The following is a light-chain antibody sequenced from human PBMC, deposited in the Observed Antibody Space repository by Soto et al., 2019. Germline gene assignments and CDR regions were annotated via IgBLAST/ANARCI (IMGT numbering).Light chain of an antibody. J-gene: IGKJ3*01. V-gene: IGKV1-9*01. CDR1: QGISSY. Sequence: DIQLTQSPSFLSASVGDRVTITCRASQGISSYLAWYQQKPGKAPKLLIYAASTLQSGVPSRFSGSGSGTEFTLPISSLQPEDFATSYCQQHNSYPLVTFGAGTKVDIK. CDR2: AAS. CDR3: QQHNSYPLVT.